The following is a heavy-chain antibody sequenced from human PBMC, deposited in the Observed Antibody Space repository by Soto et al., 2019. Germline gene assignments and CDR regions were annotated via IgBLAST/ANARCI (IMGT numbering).Heavy chain of an antibody. D-gene: IGHD4-17*01. Sequence: EVQLVESGGDLVQPGGSLKLSCAASGFTFSGSAMHWVRQASGKGLEWVGHIRSKANNYATEYAESVKGRFTISRDDSKNTAYLQMSSLKTDDTAVYYCTRRENADYGRWFFDLWGRGTLVTVSP. CDR1: GFTFSGSA. CDR3: TRRENADYGRWFFDL. J-gene: IGHJ2*01. CDR2: IRSKANNYAT. V-gene: IGHV3-73*01.